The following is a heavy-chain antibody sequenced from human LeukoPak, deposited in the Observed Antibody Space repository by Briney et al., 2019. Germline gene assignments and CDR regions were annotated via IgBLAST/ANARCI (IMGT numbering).Heavy chain of an antibody. CDR1: GYTFTSYG. D-gene: IGHD2-2*01. CDR3: ARDRVVPAATLEYYFDY. J-gene: IGHJ4*02. Sequence: GASVKVSCKASGYTFTSYGISWVRQAPGQGLEWMGWISAYNGNTNYAQKLQGRVTMTTDTSTSTAYMELRSLRPDDTAVYYCARDRVVPAATLEYYFDYWGQGTLVAVSS. V-gene: IGHV1-18*01. CDR2: ISAYNGNT.